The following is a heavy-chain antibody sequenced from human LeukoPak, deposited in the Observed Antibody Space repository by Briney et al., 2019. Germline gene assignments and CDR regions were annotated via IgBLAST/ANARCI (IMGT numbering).Heavy chain of an antibody. D-gene: IGHD6-13*01. CDR3: AKDQQKQLVRGWLEP. J-gene: IGHJ5*02. V-gene: IGHV3-30*04. CDR1: GFTFSSYA. CDR2: TSYGGSSE. Sequence: PGGSLRLSCAASGFTFSSYAMHWVRQAPGKRLEWVAVTSYGGSSEYYADSVRGRFTISRDDSKNTVYLQMNSLRPEDTAIYYCAKDQQKQLVRGWLEPWGQGTLVTVSS.